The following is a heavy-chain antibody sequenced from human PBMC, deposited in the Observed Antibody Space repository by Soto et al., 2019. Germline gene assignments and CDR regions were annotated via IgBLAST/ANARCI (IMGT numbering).Heavy chain of an antibody. V-gene: IGHV1-69*08. CDR2: ILPFLGST. CDR1: GGTLTTYT. CDR3: ARDVTAMEALYYYDT. Sequence: QLQLVQSGAAVKKPGSSVKVSCKASGGTLTTYTISWVRQAPGQGLEWMGSILPFLGSTNYAKKFQGRVTITADQSTSTMELSSLRSEDTAVYFCARDVTAMEALYYYDTWGQGSLVTVSS. J-gene: IGHJ4*02. D-gene: IGHD5-18*01.